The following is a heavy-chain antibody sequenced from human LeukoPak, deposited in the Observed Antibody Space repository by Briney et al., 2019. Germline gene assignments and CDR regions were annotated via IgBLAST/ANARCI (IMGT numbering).Heavy chain of an antibody. CDR3: ARVRDLYRDY. J-gene: IGHJ4*02. CDR1: GFIFSSYT. CDR2: ISGASSYM. V-gene: IGHV3-21*06. Sequence: GGSLRLSCAASGFIFSSYTMNWVRQAPGKGLERVSSISGASSYMSYADSVKGRFTISRDNAKNSLYLQMNSLRAEDTAVYYCARVRDLYRDYWGQGTLVTVSS. D-gene: IGHD2-2*02.